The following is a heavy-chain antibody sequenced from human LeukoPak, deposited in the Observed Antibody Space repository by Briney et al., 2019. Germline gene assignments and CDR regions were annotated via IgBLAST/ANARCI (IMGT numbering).Heavy chain of an antibody. Sequence: SETLSLTCTVSGGSISSYYWSWIRQPPGEGVEWIGYIYYSGSTNYNPSLKSRVTISVDTSKNQFSLKLSSVTAADTAVYYCARTVGSVVGGREFFDYWGQGTLVTVSS. V-gene: IGHV4-59*08. CDR1: GGSISSYY. CDR3: ARTVGSVVGGREFFDY. J-gene: IGHJ4*02. D-gene: IGHD2-15*01. CDR2: IYYSGST.